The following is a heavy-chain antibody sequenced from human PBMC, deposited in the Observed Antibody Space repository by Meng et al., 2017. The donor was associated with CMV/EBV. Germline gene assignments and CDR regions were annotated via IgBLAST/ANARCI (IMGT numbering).Heavy chain of an antibody. Sequence: ASAKVSCKASGYTFTSYGISWVLQAPGQGLEWMVWISAYNGNTNYAQKLQGRVTMTTDTSTSTAYMELRSLRSDDTAVYYCARDDLRKGIRLRNYYYGMDVWGQGTTVTVSS. J-gene: IGHJ6*02. V-gene: IGHV1-18*01. CDR3: ARDDLRKGIRLRNYYYGMDV. CDR2: ISAYNGNT. CDR1: GYTFTSYG. D-gene: IGHD3-3*02.